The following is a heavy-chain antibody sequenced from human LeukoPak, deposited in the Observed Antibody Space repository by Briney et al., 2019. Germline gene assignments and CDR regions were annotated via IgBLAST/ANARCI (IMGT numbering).Heavy chain of an antibody. D-gene: IGHD6-13*01. V-gene: IGHV4-4*02. CDR3: ASASGRLAAAFDY. CDR1: GDSISNDNW. J-gene: IGHJ4*02. CDR2: IYHSGNT. Sequence: SGTLSLTCAVSGDSISNDNWWSWVRQPPGKGLEWIGEIYHSGNTNYNPSLQSRVTISVDTSKNQFSLKLSSVTAADTAVYYCASASGRLAAAFDYWGQGTLVTVSS.